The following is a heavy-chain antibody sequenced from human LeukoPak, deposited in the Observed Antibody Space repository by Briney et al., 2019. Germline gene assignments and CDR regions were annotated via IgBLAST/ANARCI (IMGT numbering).Heavy chain of an antibody. D-gene: IGHD6-19*01. V-gene: IGHV4-34*01. CDR2: INHSGST. Sequence: SETLSLTCAVYGGSFSGYYWSWIRQPPGKGLEWIGEINHSGSTNHNPSLKSRVTISVDTSKNQFSLKLSSVTAADTAVYYCARRRSGWYMGWFDPWGQGTLVTVSS. CDR1: GGSFSGYY. CDR3: ARRRSGWYMGWFDP. J-gene: IGHJ5*02.